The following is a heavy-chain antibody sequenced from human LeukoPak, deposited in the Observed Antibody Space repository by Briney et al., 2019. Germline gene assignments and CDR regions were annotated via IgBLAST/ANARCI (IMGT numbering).Heavy chain of an antibody. CDR1: GFTFSDYY. J-gene: IGHJ6*03. V-gene: IGHV3-11*04. CDR3: ARDVSDYYYYYYMDV. Sequence: GGSLRLSCAASGFTFSDYYMSWIRQAPGKGLEWVSYISSSGSTIYYADSVKGRFTISRDNAKNSLYLQMNSLRAEDTAVYYCARDVSDYYYYYYMDVWGKGTTVTVSS. CDR2: ISSSGSTI.